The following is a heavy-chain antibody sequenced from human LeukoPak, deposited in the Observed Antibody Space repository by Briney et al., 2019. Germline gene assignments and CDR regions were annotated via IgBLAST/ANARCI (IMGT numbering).Heavy chain of an antibody. Sequence: ASVKVSCKASGYTFTGYYMHWVRQAPGRGLEWMGWINPNSGGTNYAQKFQGRVTMTRDTSISTAYMELSRLRSDDTAVYYCARGDYYDSSGYYYFDYWGQGTLVTVSS. CDR3: ARGDYYDSSGYYYFDY. V-gene: IGHV1-2*02. CDR1: GYTFTGYY. D-gene: IGHD3-22*01. J-gene: IGHJ4*02. CDR2: INPNSGGT.